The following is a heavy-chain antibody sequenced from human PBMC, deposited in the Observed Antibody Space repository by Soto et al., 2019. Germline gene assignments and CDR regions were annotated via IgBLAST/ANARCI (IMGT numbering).Heavy chain of an antibody. J-gene: IGHJ4*02. CDR3: ARKVPKLWAYFDY. Sequence: QVQLVQSGAEVKKPGSSVKVSCKASGGPFSSFALNWVRQAPGQGLEWMGGIIPILGSPNYPQTFQGRVTITADESTSTVYLDLSNLKSEDTAVYYFARKVPKLWAYFDYWGQGTLVTVSS. D-gene: IGHD3-16*01. V-gene: IGHV1-69*01. CDR2: IIPILGSP. CDR1: GGPFSSFA.